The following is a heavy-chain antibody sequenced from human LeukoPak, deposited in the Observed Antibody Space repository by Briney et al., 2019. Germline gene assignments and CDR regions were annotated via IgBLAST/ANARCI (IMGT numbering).Heavy chain of an antibody. CDR2: IYTSGST. CDR1: GGSISSGGYY. CDR3: ARDNPLGYCSSTSCYTLYYYYYMDV. Sequence: PSQTLSLTCTVSGGSISSGGYYWSWIRQPAGKGLEWIGRIYTSGSTNYNPSLKSRVTISLDTSKNQFSLKLSSVTAADTAVYYCARDNPLGYCSSTSCYTLYYYYYMDVWGKGTTVTVSS. J-gene: IGHJ6*03. D-gene: IGHD2-2*02. V-gene: IGHV4-61*02.